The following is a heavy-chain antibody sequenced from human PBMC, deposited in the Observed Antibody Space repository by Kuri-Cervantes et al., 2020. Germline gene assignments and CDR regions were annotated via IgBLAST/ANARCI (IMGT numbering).Heavy chain of an antibody. CDR1: GASISSSNW. J-gene: IGHJ4*02. CDR3: ARDPGNGDYYFDY. D-gene: IGHD4-17*01. CDR2: IYTTGST. Sequence: GSLRLSCAVSGASISSSNWWSWVRQPAGKELEWIGRIYTTGSTNYNPSLKSRVTISVDTSKNQFSLKLSSVTAADTAVYYCARDPGNGDYYFDYWGQGTLVTVSS. V-gene: IGHV4-4*02.